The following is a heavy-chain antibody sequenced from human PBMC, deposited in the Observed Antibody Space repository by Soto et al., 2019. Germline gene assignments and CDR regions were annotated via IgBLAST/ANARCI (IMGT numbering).Heavy chain of an antibody. Sequence: PGGSLRLSCAASGFTFSSYAMSWVRQAPGKGLEWVSAISGSGGSTYYADSVKGRFTISRDNSKNTLYLQMNSLRAEDTAVYYCAREIRYVNYYYGMDVWGQGTTVTVSS. D-gene: IGHD3-10*02. V-gene: IGHV3-23*01. CDR2: ISGSGGST. CDR1: GFTFSSYA. CDR3: AREIRYVNYYYGMDV. J-gene: IGHJ6*02.